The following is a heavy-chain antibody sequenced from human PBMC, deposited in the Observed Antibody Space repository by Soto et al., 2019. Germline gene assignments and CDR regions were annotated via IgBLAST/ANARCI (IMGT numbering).Heavy chain of an antibody. CDR1: GFTFSSYG. CDR2: ISYDGSNK. V-gene: IGHV3-30*18. J-gene: IGHJ4*02. CDR3: AKGPHFEYSSSSFDY. Sequence: QVQLVESGGGVVQPGRSLRLSCAASGFTFSSYGMHWVRQAPGKGLEWVAVISYDGSNKYYADSVKGRFTISRDNSKNTLYLQMNSLRAEDTAVYYCAKGPHFEYSSSSFDYWVQGTLVTVSS. D-gene: IGHD6-6*01.